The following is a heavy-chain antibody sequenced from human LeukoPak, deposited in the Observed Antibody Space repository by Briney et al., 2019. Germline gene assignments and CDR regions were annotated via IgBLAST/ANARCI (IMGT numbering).Heavy chain of an antibody. CDR3: ANRSGGQWLASGDAFDI. J-gene: IGHJ3*02. V-gene: IGHV4-38-2*01. CDR2: NYHSGST. Sequence: SETLSLTCAVSGYSISSGYYWGWIRQPPGKGLEWIGSNYHSGSTYYNPSLKSRVTISVDTSKNQFSLKLSSVTAADTAVYYCANRSGGQWLASGDAFDIWGQGTMVTVSS. CDR1: GYSISSGYY. D-gene: IGHD6-19*01.